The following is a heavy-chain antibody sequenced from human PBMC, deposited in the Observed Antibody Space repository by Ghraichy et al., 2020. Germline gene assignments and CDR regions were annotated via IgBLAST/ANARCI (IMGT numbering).Heavy chain of an antibody. D-gene: IGHD5-24*01. CDR1: GFTFSDYY. Sequence: GGSLRLSCAASGFTFSDYYMSWIRQAPGKGLEWVSYISSSGSTIYYADSVKGRFTISRDNAKNSLYLQMNSLRAEDTAVYYCAREGVEMATINVGGMDVWGQGTTVTVSS. CDR3: AREGVEMATINVGGMDV. J-gene: IGHJ6*02. V-gene: IGHV3-11*01. CDR2: ISSSGSTI.